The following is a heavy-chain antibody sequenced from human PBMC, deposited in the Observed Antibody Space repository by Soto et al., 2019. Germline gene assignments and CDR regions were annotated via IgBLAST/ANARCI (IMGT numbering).Heavy chain of an antibody. CDR2: IYYSGST. D-gene: IGHD3-22*01. CDR3: ARVLMDSSGYYLGHFNWFDP. V-gene: IGHV4-31*03. J-gene: IGHJ5*02. Sequence: QVQLQESGPGLVKPSQTLSLTCTVSGGSISSGGYYWSWIRQHPGKGLEWIGYIYYSGSTYYNPSLKSRVTISVQTSKNQLSLKLSSVTAADTAVSYCARVLMDSSGYYLGHFNWFDPWGQGTLVTVSS. CDR1: GGSISSGGYY.